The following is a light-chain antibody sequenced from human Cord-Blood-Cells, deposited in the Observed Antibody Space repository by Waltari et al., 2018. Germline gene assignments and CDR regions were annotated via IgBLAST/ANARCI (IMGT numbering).Light chain of an antibody. Sequence: DIVMTQSLATLSVSPGDRATLSCRASQSVSSNLAWYQQKPGQAPRLLIYGASTRATGIPARFSGSGSGTEFTLTISSLQSEDFAVYYCQQYNNWPMYTFGQGTKLEIK. V-gene: IGKV3-15*01. J-gene: IGKJ2*01. CDR2: GAS. CDR3: QQYNNWPMYT. CDR1: QSVSSN.